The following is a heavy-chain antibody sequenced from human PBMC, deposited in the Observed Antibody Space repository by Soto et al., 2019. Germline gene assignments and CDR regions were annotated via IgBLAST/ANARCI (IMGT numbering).Heavy chain of an antibody. CDR1: GYTFTSYA. Sequence: QVQLVQSGAEVKKPGASVKVSCKASGYTFTSYAISWVRQAPGQGLEWMGWISAYNGNTKYAQKRQGRVTLTTDTSTSTAYMELRSLRSDDAAVYYCASDTAMALPDAWGQGTLVTVSS. CDR2: ISAYNGNT. V-gene: IGHV1-18*01. D-gene: IGHD5-18*01. J-gene: IGHJ4*02. CDR3: ASDTAMALPDA.